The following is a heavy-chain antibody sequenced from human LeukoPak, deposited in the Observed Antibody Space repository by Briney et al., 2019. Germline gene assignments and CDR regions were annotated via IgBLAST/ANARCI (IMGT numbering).Heavy chain of an antibody. Sequence: GGSLRLSCAASGFTFSSYAMSWVRQAPGKGLAWVSAISGSGGSTYYAGSVKGRFTISRDNSKNTLYLQMNSLRAEDTAVYYCAKDDILTGYYNGALDIWGQGTMVTVSS. CDR1: GFTFSSYA. V-gene: IGHV3-23*01. D-gene: IGHD3-9*01. CDR3: AKDDILTGYYNGALDI. J-gene: IGHJ3*02. CDR2: ISGSGGST.